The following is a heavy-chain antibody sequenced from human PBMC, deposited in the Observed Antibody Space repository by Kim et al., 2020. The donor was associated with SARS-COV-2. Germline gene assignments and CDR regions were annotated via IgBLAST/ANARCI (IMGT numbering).Heavy chain of an antibody. V-gene: IGHV4-34*01. CDR1: GGSFSGYY. D-gene: IGHD1-1*01. CDR3: APLDWNYVGY. CDR2: INHSGST. Sequence: SETLSLTCAVYGGSFSGYYWSWIRQPPGKGLEWIGEINHSGSTNYNPSLKSRVTISVDTSKNQFSLKLSSVTAADTAVYYCAPLDWNYVGYWGQGTLVTVSS. J-gene: IGHJ4*02.